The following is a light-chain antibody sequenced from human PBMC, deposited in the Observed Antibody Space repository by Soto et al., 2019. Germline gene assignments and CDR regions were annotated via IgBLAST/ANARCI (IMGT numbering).Light chain of an antibody. V-gene: IGLV4-69*01. J-gene: IGLJ2*01. CDR2: LNSDGSH. Sequence: QLVLTQSPSASASLGASVKLTCTLSSGHRTYAIAWHQQQPDKGPRYLMKLNSDGSHNKGDGIPDRFSGSSSGAERHLTISSPQSEDEADYYCQTWGTAIHDVVFGGGTKVTVL. CDR3: QTWGTAIHDVV. CDR1: SGHRTYA.